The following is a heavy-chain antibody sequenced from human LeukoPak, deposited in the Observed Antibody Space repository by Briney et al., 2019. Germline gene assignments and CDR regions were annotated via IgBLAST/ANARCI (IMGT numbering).Heavy chain of an antibody. CDR3: ARAYSGGSGWAYYYYYMDV. Sequence: ASVKVSCKASGYTFTSYDINWVRQATGQRLEWMGWMDPNSGNTGYAQKFQGRVTMTRNTSISTAYMELSSLRSEDTAVYYCARAYSGGSGWAYYYYYMDVWGKGTTVTVSS. V-gene: IGHV1-8*01. CDR2: MDPNSGNT. CDR1: GYTFTSYD. D-gene: IGHD2-15*01. J-gene: IGHJ6*03.